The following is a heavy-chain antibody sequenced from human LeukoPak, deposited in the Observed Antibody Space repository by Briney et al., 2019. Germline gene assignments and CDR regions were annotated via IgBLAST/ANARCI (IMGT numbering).Heavy chain of an antibody. CDR3: ARILHCTGGVCTNRAFVDY. J-gene: IGHJ4*02. CDR2: IYYSGST. CDR1: GGSISSSSYY. V-gene: IGHV4-39*01. D-gene: IGHD2-8*02. Sequence: PSETLSLTCTVSGGSISSSSYYWGWTRQPPGKGLEWIGSIYYSGSTYYNPSLKSRVTISVDTSKNQFSLKLSSVTAADMAVYYCARILHCTGGVCTNRAFVDYWGQGTLVTVSS.